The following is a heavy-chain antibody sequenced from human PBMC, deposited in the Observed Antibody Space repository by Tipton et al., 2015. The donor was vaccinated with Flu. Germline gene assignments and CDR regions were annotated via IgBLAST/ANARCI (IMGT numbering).Heavy chain of an antibody. D-gene: IGHD1-26*01. CDR2: ISSSGST. J-gene: IGHJ4*02. V-gene: IGHV4-59*01. CDR3: ARLSYYDVDLKNFYFDY. Sequence: GLVKPSETLSLTCTVSGGSISSYHWSWIRQSPGKGLEWIGHISSSGSTNYNPSLKSRVTTSVDTSKNHFSLKLSSVTAADTAVYFCARLSYYDVDLKNFYFDYWGQGALVTVSS. CDR1: GGSISSYH.